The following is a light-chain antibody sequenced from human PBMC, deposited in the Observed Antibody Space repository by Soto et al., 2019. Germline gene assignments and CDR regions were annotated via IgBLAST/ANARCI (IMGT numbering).Light chain of an antibody. CDR1: QSVIHTSNNKSY. CDR3: QQYYTAPRT. Sequence: DIMMTQSPDSLAVSLGERATINCKSSQSVIHTSNNKSYLAWYQQKAGQPPELLLYCASARDSGVPDRFSGSESGTNFTLTINCLQAEDVAVYYCQQYYTAPRTFGQGTKVDIK. V-gene: IGKV4-1*01. J-gene: IGKJ2*01. CDR2: CAS.